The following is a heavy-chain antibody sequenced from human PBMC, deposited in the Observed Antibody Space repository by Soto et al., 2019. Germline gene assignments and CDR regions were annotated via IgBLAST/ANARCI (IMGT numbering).Heavy chain of an antibody. D-gene: IGHD6-13*01. J-gene: IGHJ4*02. CDR2: IIPIFGTA. Sequence: SVKVSCKASGGTFSSYAISWVRQAPGQGLEWMGGIIPIFGTANYAQKFQGRVTITADKSTSTAYMELSSLRSEDTAVYYCARSYSSTYYFDYWGQGTLVPVSS. CDR1: GGTFSSYA. V-gene: IGHV1-69*06. CDR3: ARSYSSTYYFDY.